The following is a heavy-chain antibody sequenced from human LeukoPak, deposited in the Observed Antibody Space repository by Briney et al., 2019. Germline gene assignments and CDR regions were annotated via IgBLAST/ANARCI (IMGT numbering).Heavy chain of an antibody. CDR3: AREGSSWYPDY. CDR2: IYYSGST. J-gene: IGHJ4*02. CDR1: GGSISGSSYY. D-gene: IGHD6-13*01. Sequence: PSETLSLTCTVSGGSISGSSYYWGWIRQPPGKGLEWIGSIYYSGSTYYNPSLKSRVTISVDTSKNQFSLKLSSVTAADTAVYYCAREGSSWYPDYWGQGTLVTVSS. V-gene: IGHV4-39*02.